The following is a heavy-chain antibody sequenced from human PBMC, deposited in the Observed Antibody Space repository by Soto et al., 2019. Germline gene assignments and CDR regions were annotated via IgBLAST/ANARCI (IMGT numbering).Heavy chain of an antibody. CDR1: GGSISSYY. CDR3: ARGADPYYFDD. V-gene: IGHV4-59*01. J-gene: IGHJ4*02. Sequence: SETLSLTCTVSGGSISSYYWSWIRQSPGKGLEWIGFIYYSGSTNYNPSLKSRITMSVDTSKNQFSLKLKSVTAADTAVYYCARGADPYYFDDWGQGTLVTVSS. CDR2: IYYSGST.